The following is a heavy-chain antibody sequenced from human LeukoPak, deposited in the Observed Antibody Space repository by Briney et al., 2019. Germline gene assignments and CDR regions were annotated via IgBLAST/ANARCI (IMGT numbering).Heavy chain of an antibody. CDR1: GFTFSNYA. D-gene: IGHD7-27*01. CDR2: ISDSDGST. J-gene: IGHJ6*02. Sequence: GGSLRLSCAASGFTFSNYAMNWVRQAPGKGLEWVSAISDSDGSTYYADSVKGRFTISRDNSKNTLYLQMNSLRAEDTAVYYCAEDLGSTHYYYGMDVWGQGTTVTVSS. V-gene: IGHV3-23*01. CDR3: AEDLGSTHYYYGMDV.